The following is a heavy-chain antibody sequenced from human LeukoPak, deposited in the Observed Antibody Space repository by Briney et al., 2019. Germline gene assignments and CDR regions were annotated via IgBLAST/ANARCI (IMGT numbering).Heavy chain of an antibody. J-gene: IGHJ6*02. D-gene: IGHD4-17*01. V-gene: IGHV1-69*04. CDR3: ARVATVTTDYYYYGMDV. Sequence: SVKVSCKASGYTFTSYGISWVRQAPGHGLEWMGRIIPILGIANYAQKFQGRVTITADKSTSTAYMELSSLRSEDTAVYYCARVATVTTDYYYYGMDVWGQGTTVTVSS. CDR1: GYTFTSYG. CDR2: IIPILGIA.